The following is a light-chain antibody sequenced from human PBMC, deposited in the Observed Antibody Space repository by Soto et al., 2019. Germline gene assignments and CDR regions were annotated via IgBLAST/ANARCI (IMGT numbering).Light chain of an antibody. CDR1: SSDVGGYNY. V-gene: IGLV2-14*01. CDR2: EVS. Sequence: QSALTQPASVSGSPGQSLTISCTGTSSDVGGYNYVSWYQQHPGKAPKLIIYEVSNRPSGGSNRFSGSKSGNTASLPISGLQAEYEADYYCNSYTSKATGVFGTGTKLTVL. CDR3: NSYTSKATGV. J-gene: IGLJ1*01.